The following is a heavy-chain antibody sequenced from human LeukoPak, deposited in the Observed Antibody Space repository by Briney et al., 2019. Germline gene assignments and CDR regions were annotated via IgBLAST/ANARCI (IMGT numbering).Heavy chain of an antibody. CDR3: ARVGSGGTSYYFDY. CDR2: IYYGGST. CDR1: GGSIGSYY. Sequence: SETLSLTCTVSGGSIGSYYWSWIRQPPGKGLEWIGYIYYGGSTNYNPSLKSRVTISEDTSKNQFSLKLSSVTAADTAVYYCARVGSGGTSYYFDYWGQGALVTVSS. V-gene: IGHV4-59*01. J-gene: IGHJ4*02. D-gene: IGHD1-26*01.